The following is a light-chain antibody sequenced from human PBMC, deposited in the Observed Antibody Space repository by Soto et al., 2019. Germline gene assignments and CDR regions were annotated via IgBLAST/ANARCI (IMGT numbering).Light chain of an antibody. CDR3: CSYVGDSYG. Sequence: QTVLTQPASVSGSPEQSITISCTGTSSDVGDYNLASWYQQHPGKAPKLMIYDVSKRPSGVSNRFSGSKSGNTASLAISGLQADDEADYYCCSYVGDSYGFGSGTKVTVL. J-gene: IGLJ1*01. CDR1: SSDVGDYNL. CDR2: DVS. V-gene: IGLV2-23*02.